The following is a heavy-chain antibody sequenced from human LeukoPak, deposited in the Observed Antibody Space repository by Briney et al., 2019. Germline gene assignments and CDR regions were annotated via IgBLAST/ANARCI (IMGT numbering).Heavy chain of an antibody. J-gene: IGHJ4*02. CDR1: GGSISSYY. Sequence: NPSETLSLTCTVSGGSISSYYWSWIRQPPGKGLEWIGNIYHSGTTYYNPSLKSRITISVDTSKNQFSLKLSSVTAADTAMYYCARGYGGNVDYWGQGTLVTVSS. CDR3: ARGYGGNVDY. D-gene: IGHD4-23*01. V-gene: IGHV4-59*08. CDR2: IYHSGTT.